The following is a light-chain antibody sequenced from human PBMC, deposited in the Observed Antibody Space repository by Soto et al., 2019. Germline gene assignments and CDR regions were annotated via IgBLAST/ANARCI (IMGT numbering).Light chain of an antibody. CDR1: SSDVGGYNY. CDR3: ISYAGSNLLYV. J-gene: IGLJ1*01. Sequence: QSVLTQPPSASGSPGQSVTICCTGTSSDVGGYNYVSWYQQHPGKAPKLMIYEVSKRPSGVPYRFSGSKSGNTASLTVSGLQAEDEADYYCISYAGSNLLYVFGTGTKVTVL. CDR2: EVS. V-gene: IGLV2-8*01.